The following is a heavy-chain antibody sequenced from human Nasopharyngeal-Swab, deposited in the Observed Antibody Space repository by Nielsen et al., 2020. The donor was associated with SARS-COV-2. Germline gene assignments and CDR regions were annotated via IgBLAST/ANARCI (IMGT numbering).Heavy chain of an antibody. CDR3: ARDTGIAEQWLVRTVDAFDI. J-gene: IGHJ3*02. D-gene: IGHD6-19*01. CDR2: IYYSGST. CDR1: GGSISSGRYY. V-gene: IGHV4-31*03. Sequence: SETLSLTCTVSGGSISSGRYYWGWIRQHPGKGLEWIGYIYYSGSTYYNPSLKSRVTISVDTSKNQFSLKLSSVTAADTAVYYCARDTGIAEQWLVRTVDAFDIWGQGTMVTVSS.